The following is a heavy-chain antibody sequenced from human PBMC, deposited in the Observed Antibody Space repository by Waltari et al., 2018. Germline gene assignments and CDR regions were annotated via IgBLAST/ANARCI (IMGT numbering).Heavy chain of an antibody. J-gene: IGHJ6*02. CDR3: ARDGRGQGLTKVDV. CDR2: ISASGHST. Sequence: VESGGGLVQPGGSLRLSCAASGFSLGSYEMNWVRQATGKGVEWISYISASGHSTFYADAVKGRITVSRDNAKNSLHLQMNSLRAEDSATYYCARDGRGQGLTKVDVWGQGTTVTVSS. CDR1: GFSLGSYE. D-gene: IGHD2-21*01. V-gene: IGHV3-48*03.